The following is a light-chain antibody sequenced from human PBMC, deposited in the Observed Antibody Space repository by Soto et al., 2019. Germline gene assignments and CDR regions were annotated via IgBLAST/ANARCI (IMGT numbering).Light chain of an antibody. Sequence: QPVLTQPASVSGSPGQSITISCTGTSSDVGGFNYVSWYQHHPGKAPKLLIYDVTNRPSGVSDRFSGSKSGNTASLTISGLQAEDEADYYCSSYSTTRILFVFGTGTKLTVL. CDR1: SSDVGGFNY. CDR2: DVT. V-gene: IGLV2-14*01. J-gene: IGLJ1*01. CDR3: SSYSTTRILFV.